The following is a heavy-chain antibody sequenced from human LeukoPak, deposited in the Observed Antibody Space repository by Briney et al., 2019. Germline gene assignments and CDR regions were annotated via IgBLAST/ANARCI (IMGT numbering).Heavy chain of an antibody. Sequence: PSETLSLTCAVYGGSFSGYYWSWIRQPPGKGLEWIGEINHSGSTNYIPSLKSRVTISVDTSKNQFSLRLSSVTAADTAVYYCAKSLHYDILTGSNWFDPWGQGTLVTVSS. V-gene: IGHV4-34*01. D-gene: IGHD3-9*01. CDR2: INHSGST. J-gene: IGHJ5*02. CDR3: AKSLHYDILTGSNWFDP. CDR1: GGSFSGYY.